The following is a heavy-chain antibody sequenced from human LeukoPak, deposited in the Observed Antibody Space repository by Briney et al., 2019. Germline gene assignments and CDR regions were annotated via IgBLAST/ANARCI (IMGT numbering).Heavy chain of an antibody. V-gene: IGHV4-39*07. CDR3: AREARFALPAVGSGDY. D-gene: IGHD2-2*01. Sequence: SETLSLTCSVSGGSISSSDYYWGWIRQPPGKGLEWIGTIFYNGATKTNPSLSSRVTMSIDTSKNQFSLRLRSVTAADTAVYYYAREARFALPAVGSGDYWGQGTLVTVSS. J-gene: IGHJ4*02. CDR1: GGSISSSDYY. CDR2: IFYNGAT.